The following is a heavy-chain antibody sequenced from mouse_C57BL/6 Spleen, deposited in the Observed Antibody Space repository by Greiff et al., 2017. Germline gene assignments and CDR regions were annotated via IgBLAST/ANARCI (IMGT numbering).Heavy chain of an antibody. D-gene: IGHD2-1*01. CDR3: ARGGYYGNYGTY. V-gene: IGHV1-54*01. CDR1: GYAFTNYL. CDR2: INPGSGGT. J-gene: IGHJ3*01. Sequence: VKLMESGAELVRPGTSVKVSCKASGYAFTNYLIEWVKQRPGQGLEWIGVINPGSGGTNYNEKFKGKATLTADKSSSTAYMQLSSLTSEDSAVYFCARGGYYGNYGTYWGQGTLVTVSA.